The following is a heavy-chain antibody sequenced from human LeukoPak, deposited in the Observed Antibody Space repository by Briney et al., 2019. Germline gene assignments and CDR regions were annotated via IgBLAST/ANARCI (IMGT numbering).Heavy chain of an antibody. J-gene: IGHJ4*02. CDR2: ISSSSSYI. V-gene: IGHV3-21*01. CDR3: ARDKDYYGSGIAGYFES. D-gene: IGHD3-10*01. Sequence: GGSLRLSCAASGSTFSSYSMNWVRQAPGKGLEWVPSISSSSSYIYYADSVKGRFTISRDNAKNSLYLQMNSLRAEDTAVYYCARDKDYYGSGIAGYFESWGQGMLVTVSS. CDR1: GSTFSSYS.